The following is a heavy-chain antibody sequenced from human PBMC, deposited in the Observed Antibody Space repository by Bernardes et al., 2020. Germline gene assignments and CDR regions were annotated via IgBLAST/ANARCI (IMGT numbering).Heavy chain of an antibody. V-gene: IGHV3-11*01. CDR3: AGYPREIAAAGTGYFQH. CDR2: ISSSGSTI. CDR1: GFTFSDYY. D-gene: IGHD6-13*01. Sequence: GGSLRLSCAASGFTFSDYYMSWIRQAPGKGLEWVSYISSSGSTIYYADSVKGRFTISRDNAKNSLYLQMNSLRAEDTAVYYCAGYPREIAAAGTGYFQHWGQGTLVTVSS. J-gene: IGHJ1*01.